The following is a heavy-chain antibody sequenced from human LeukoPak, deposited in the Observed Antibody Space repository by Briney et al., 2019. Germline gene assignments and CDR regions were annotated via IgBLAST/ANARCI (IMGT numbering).Heavy chain of an antibody. CDR3: AKAESLTGYSAPYYFDY. V-gene: IGHV3-21*04. CDR2: ISSSSYI. D-gene: IGHD3-9*01. Sequence: GGSLRLSCAASGFTFSSYSMNWVRQAPGNGLEWVSSISSSSYIYYADSVKGRFTISRDNAKNSLYLQMNSLRAEDTAVYYCAKAESLTGYSAPYYFDYWGQGTLVTVSS. CDR1: GFTFSSYS. J-gene: IGHJ4*02.